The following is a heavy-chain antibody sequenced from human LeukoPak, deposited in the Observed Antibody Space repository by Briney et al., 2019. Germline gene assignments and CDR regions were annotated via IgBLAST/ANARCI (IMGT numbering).Heavy chain of an antibody. Sequence: ASVKVSCKASGYTFTSYDINWVRQATGQGLEWMGWMNPNSGNTGYAQKFQGRVTMTRNTSISTAYMELSSLRSEETAVYYCASFGPIVYGSGSPNNWFDPWGQGTLVTVSS. CDR1: GYTFTSYD. J-gene: IGHJ5*02. CDR2: MNPNSGNT. V-gene: IGHV1-8*01. CDR3: ASFGPIVYGSGSPNNWFDP. D-gene: IGHD3-10*01.